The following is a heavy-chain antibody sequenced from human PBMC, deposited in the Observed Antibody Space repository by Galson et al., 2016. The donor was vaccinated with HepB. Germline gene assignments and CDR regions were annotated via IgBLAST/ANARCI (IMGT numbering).Heavy chain of an antibody. CDR1: GGSISSGAYH. CDR2: IYYSGAT. D-gene: IGHD3-10*01. V-gene: IGHV4-31*03. CDR3: ATATLSYEAFDI. J-gene: IGHJ3*02. Sequence: TLSLTCNDSGGSISSGAYHWSWVRQHPGKGLEWIGYIYYSGATYYSPSLKSRLSISVDTSKNQFSLKVTSVTAADTAVYYCATATLSYEAFDIWGQGTLVTVSS.